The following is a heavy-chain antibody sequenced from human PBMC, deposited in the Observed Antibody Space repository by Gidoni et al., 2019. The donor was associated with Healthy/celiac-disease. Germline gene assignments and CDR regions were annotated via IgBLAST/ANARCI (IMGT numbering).Heavy chain of an antibody. CDR3: AKGSDIVVVTNWFDP. V-gene: IGHV3-23*01. Sequence: EVQLLESGGGLGQPGGSLRLSCAAYGFTVGSDAMSWGRQAPGKGLEWVSAIICSGGSTYYADSVKGRFTISRDNSKNTLYLKMNSLRAEDTAVYYCAKGSDIVVVTNWFDPWGQGTLVTVSS. J-gene: IGHJ5*02. CDR2: IICSGGST. D-gene: IGHD2-2*01. CDR1: GFTVGSDA.